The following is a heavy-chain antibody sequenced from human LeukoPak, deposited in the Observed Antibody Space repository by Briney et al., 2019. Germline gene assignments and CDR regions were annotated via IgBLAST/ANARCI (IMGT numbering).Heavy chain of an antibody. CDR2: IYHSGST. V-gene: IGHV4-30-2*01. CDR1: GGSISSGGYS. D-gene: IGHD5-24*01. J-gene: IGHJ5*02. Sequence: SETLSLTCTVSGGSISSGGYSWSWIRQPPGKGLEWIGYIYHSGSTYYNPSLKSRVTISVDRSKNQFSLKLSSVTAADTAVYYCARGIAGRDGYNWGDNWFDPWGQGTLVTVSS. CDR3: ARGIAGRDGYNWGDNWFDP.